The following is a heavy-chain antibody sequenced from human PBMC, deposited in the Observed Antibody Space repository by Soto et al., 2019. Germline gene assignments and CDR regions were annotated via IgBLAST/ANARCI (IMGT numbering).Heavy chain of an antibody. CDR1: GGSIRSSSY. D-gene: IGHD6-25*01. CDR2: TSHDGVT. Sequence: SETLSLTCTVSGGSIRSSSYWGWIRQSAGKGLEWIGETSHDGVTNYNPSLEGRVTISLDTSKNQFSLNLTSVTAADTAVYYCARFQRDAAMGHFDYWGQGSLVTVYS. J-gene: IGHJ4*02. V-gene: IGHV4-38-2*02. CDR3: ARFQRDAAMGHFDY.